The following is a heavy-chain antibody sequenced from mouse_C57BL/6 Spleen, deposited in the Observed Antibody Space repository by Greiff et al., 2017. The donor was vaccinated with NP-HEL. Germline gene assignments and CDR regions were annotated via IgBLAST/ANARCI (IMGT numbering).Heavy chain of an antibody. CDR3: PIYDGYYDY. CDR2: IHPNSGST. Sequence: VQLQQSGAELVKPGASVKLSCKASGYTFTSYWMHWVKQRPGQGLEWIGMIHPNSGSTNYNEKFKSKATLTVDKSSSTAYMQLSSLTSEDSAVYYCPIYDGYYDYWGQGTTLTVSS. V-gene: IGHV1-64*01. CDR1: GYTFTSYW. J-gene: IGHJ2*01. D-gene: IGHD2-3*01.